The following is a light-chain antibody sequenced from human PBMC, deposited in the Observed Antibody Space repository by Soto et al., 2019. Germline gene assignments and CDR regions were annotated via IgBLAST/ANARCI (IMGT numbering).Light chain of an antibody. Sequence: EVAMTQSPATLSVSLGERATVSCRASQSVSTRSLVWYQQKPGQAPRLLIYGASNRATGIPDRFSGSGSGTDFTLTIRRLEPADFALYSCQHHDTPFTFGPGTKVDIK. J-gene: IGKJ3*01. V-gene: IGKV3-20*01. CDR2: GAS. CDR3: QHHDTPFT. CDR1: QSVSTRS.